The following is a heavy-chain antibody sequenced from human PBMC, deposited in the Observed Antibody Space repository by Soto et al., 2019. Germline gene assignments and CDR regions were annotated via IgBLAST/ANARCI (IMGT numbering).Heavy chain of an antibody. Sequence: VQLQESGPGLVKPSGTLSLTCAVSGASISSGNWWRWVRQSPGKGLDRIGEIYHSGSTNHNPSPKRQVLISSDKSSNKVSLKLSSVTDADTAEYFCASHRGYTCGPYDDWGQGPQGTVSS. CDR2: IYHSGST. CDR1: GASISSGNW. J-gene: IGHJ4*01. D-gene: IGHD5-18*01. CDR3: ASHRGYTCGPYDD. V-gene: IGHV4-4*02.